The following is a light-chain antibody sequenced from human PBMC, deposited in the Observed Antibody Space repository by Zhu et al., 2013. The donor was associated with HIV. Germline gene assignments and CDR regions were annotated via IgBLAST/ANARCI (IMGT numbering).Light chain of an antibody. Sequence: EIVMTQSPVTLSLSPGDRVTLSCRASQSLSSTFLAWYQQKRGQAPRLLIYGASSRATGIPDRFSGSGSGTDFTLTISRLEPEDFAVYYCHQHAYAPLTFGQGTRLEIK. CDR3: HQHAYAPLT. CDR2: GAS. CDR1: QSLSSTF. J-gene: IGKJ2*01. V-gene: IGKV3-20*01.